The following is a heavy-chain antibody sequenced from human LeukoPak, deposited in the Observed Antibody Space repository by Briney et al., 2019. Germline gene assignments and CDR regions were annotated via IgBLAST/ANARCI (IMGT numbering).Heavy chain of an antibody. V-gene: IGHV4-34*01. Sequence: PSETLSLTCAVYGGSFSGYYWSWIRQPPGKGLEWIGEINHSGSTNYNPSLKSRVTISVDTSKNQFSLKLSSVTAADTAVYYCARDSKTSVDTFWFDPWGQGTLVTVSS. J-gene: IGHJ5*02. CDR1: GGSFSGYY. CDR2: INHSGST. CDR3: ARDSKTSVDTFWFDP. D-gene: IGHD5-18*01.